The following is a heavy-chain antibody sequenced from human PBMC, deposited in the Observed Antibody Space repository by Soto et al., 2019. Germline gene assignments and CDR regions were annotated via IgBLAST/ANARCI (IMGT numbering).Heavy chain of an antibody. J-gene: IGHJ3*02. CDR1: GGSFSGYY. Sequence: QVQLQQWGAGLLKPSETLSLTCAVYGGSFSGYYWSWIRQPPGKGLEWIGEINHSGSTNYNPSLKSRVTISVDTSKNQFSLKLSSVTAADTPVYYCARASSMITFGGVIVCDAFDIWGQGTMVTVSS. CDR2: INHSGST. CDR3: ARASSMITFGGVIVCDAFDI. D-gene: IGHD3-16*02. V-gene: IGHV4-34*01.